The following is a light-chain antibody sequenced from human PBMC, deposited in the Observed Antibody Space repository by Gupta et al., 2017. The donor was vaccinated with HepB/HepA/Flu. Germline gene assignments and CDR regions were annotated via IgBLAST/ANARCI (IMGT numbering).Light chain of an antibody. V-gene: IGLV1-47*02. CDR2: NDD. CDR1: SSNVGRDN. Sequence: QPVLTQPPSASGTPGQRVAISCSGSSSNVGRDNVYWYRQLPGTAPKLLIYNDDPRPSGFPDRFSGSKSGTSASLAISGLRSEDEADYYCAAWDNSLSAYVFGTGTWVTVL. CDR3: AAWDNSLSAYV. J-gene: IGLJ1*01.